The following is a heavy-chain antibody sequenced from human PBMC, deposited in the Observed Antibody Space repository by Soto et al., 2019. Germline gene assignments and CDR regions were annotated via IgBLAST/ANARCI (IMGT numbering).Heavy chain of an antibody. CDR2: IYYSGST. D-gene: IGHD2-15*01. V-gene: IGHV4-59*07. Sequence: SYPLPQTCTVAIGSISSYYWSWIRQPPGKGLEWIGYIYYSGSTNYNPSLKSRATISVDTSKNQLSLKLSSVTAADTAVYYWARSIDIKATTEMDTLCLEATLTISS. J-gene: IGHJ6*02. CDR1: IGSISSYY. CDR3: ARSIDIKATTEMDT.